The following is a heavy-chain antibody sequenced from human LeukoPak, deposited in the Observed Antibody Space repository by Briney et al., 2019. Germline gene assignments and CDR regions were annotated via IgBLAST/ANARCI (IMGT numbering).Heavy chain of an antibody. D-gene: IGHD4-11*01. J-gene: IGHJ4*02. Sequence: ASVKVSCKASGYTFTSYDINWVRQATGQGLEWMGWISAYNGNTNYAQKLQGRVTMTTDTSTSTAYMELRSLRSDDTAVYYCARVIGSNYDYWGQGTLVTVSS. CDR3: ARVIGSNYDY. CDR1: GYTFTSYD. V-gene: IGHV1-18*01. CDR2: ISAYNGNT.